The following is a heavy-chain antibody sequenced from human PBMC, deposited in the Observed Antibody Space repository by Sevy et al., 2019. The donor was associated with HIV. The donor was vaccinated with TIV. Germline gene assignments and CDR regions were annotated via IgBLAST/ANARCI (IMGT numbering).Heavy chain of an antibody. Sequence: ASVKVSCKVSGYSLTGLSMHWVRQTPGKGLEWMGSFDPEDGERIYAQKLEGRVTMTEDTSADTAYMELNSLRFEDTAVYYCATTKDYYESSGCPFDYWGQGTLVTVSS. J-gene: IGHJ4*02. D-gene: IGHD3-22*01. V-gene: IGHV1-24*01. CDR1: GYSLTGLS. CDR3: ATTKDYYESSGCPFDY. CDR2: FDPEDGER.